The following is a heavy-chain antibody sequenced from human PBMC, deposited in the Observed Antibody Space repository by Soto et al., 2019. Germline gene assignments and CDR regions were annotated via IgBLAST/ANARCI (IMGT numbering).Heavy chain of an antibody. Sequence: GGSLRLSCAASGFTFDDYAMHWVRQAPGKGLEWVSGISWNSGSIGYADSVKGRFTISRDNAKNSLYLQMNSLRAEDTALYYCAKDIIRWGITFGGVISWGQGTLVTVSS. J-gene: IGHJ4*02. CDR1: GFTFDDYA. D-gene: IGHD3-16*02. CDR3: AKDIIRWGITFGGVIS. CDR2: ISWNSGSI. V-gene: IGHV3-9*01.